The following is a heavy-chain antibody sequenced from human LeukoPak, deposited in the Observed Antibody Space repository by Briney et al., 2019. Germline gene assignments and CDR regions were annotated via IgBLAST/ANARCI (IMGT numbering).Heavy chain of an antibody. CDR3: ARRYCSGGSCYDY. Sequence: GESLKISCKGSGYSFTSYWVGWVRQMPGKGLEWMGIIYPGGSDTRYSPSFQGQVTISADKSISTTYLQWSSLKASDTAMYYCARRYCSGGSCYDYWGQGTLVTVSS. CDR1: GYSFTSYW. J-gene: IGHJ4*02. CDR2: IYPGGSDT. D-gene: IGHD2-15*01. V-gene: IGHV5-51*01.